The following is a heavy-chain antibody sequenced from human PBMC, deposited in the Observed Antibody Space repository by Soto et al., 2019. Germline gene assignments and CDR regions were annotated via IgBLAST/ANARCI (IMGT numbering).Heavy chain of an antibody. D-gene: IGHD2-8*01. Sequence: QSGGSLRVSCAASGFTLSRHAMSWVRQAPGQGLEWVSSVSGSGDGTYYGDSVKGRFTISRDSSSSTLYLEMNNLRGEDTAVYFCTKSRRGILMVYGFGWRDVWGQGSTVTVSS. J-gene: IGHJ6*02. V-gene: IGHV3-23*01. CDR3: TKSRRGILMVYGFGWRDV. CDR1: GFTLSRHA. CDR2: VSGSGDGT.